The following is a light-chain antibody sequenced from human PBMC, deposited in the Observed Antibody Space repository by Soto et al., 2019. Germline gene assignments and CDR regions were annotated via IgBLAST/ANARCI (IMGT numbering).Light chain of an antibody. V-gene: IGKV3-20*01. CDR2: GAS. CDR3: QQYGSSPIT. Sequence: VLTPSPGTLSFSPGARSTLSCRAGQSVSSSSLAWYQQKPGQAPRLLVYGASSRATGVPDRFSGSGSGTDFTLSISRQEPEDFAVYYCQQYGSSPITFGQGTRLEIK. CDR1: QSVSSSS. J-gene: IGKJ5*01.